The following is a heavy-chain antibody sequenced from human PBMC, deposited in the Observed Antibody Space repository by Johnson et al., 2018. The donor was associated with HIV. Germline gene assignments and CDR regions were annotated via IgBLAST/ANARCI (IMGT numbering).Heavy chain of an antibody. D-gene: IGHD3-10*01. V-gene: IGHV3/OR16-10*03. CDR2: IGTAGDT. J-gene: IGHJ3*02. Sequence: VQLVESGGGVVQPGRSLRLSCAASGFTFSSYAMHWVRQAPGKGLEWVSTIGTAGDTYYPDSVRGRFTISRDNSKNTLYLQMNSLRAEDTAVYYCATVRERAFDIWGQGTMVTVSS. CDR1: GFTFSSYA. CDR3: ATVRERAFDI.